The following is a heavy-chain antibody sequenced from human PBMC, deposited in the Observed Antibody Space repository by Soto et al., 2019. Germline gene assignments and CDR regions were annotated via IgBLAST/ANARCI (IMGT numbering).Heavy chain of an antibody. CDR3: ARHSTSAPKDY. CDR1: GYSFTTYW. CDR2: IYPGDSDT. J-gene: IGHJ4*01. V-gene: IGHV5-51*01. Sequence: GGSLKISCKSSGYSFTTYWIAWVRQMPGKGLEWVGIIYPGDSDTRYGPSFEGHVTISVDKSISTAFLQWNSLKASDNAIYYCARHSTSAPKDYWGQGTLVTVSS. D-gene: IGHD3-10*01.